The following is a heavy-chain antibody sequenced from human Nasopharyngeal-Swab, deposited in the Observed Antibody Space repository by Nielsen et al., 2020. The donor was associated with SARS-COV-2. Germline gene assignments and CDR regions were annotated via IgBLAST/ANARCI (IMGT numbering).Heavy chain of an antibody. V-gene: IGHV1-18*01. CDR1: GYTFTSYG. D-gene: IGHD3-16*02. CDR2: ISAYNGNT. CDR3: ARAPHFDYVWGTYRQSFNFDY. Sequence: SVKVSCKASGYTFTSYGISWVRQAPGQGLEWMGWISAYNGNTNYAQKFQGRVTMTTDTSTSTAYMELRSLRSDDTAVYYCARAPHFDYVWGTYRQSFNFDYWGQGTLVTVSS. J-gene: IGHJ4*02.